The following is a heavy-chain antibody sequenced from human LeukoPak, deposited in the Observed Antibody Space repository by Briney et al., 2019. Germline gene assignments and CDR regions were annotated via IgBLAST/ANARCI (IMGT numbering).Heavy chain of an antibody. V-gene: IGHV3-64*01. CDR3: ARGVVTAISNWFDP. Sequence: GGSRRLSCAASGFTFSSYAMHWVRQAPGKGLEYVSAISSNGGSTYYANSVKGRFTISRDNSKNTLYLQMGSLRAEDMAVYYCARGVVTAISNWFDPWGQGTLVTVSS. J-gene: IGHJ5*02. D-gene: IGHD2-21*02. CDR1: GFTFSSYA. CDR2: ISSNGGST.